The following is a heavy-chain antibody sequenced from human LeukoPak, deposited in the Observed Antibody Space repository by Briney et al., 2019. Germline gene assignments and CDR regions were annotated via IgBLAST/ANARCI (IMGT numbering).Heavy chain of an antibody. D-gene: IGHD1-26*01. CDR3: SRRNGESYSGADY. J-gene: IGHJ4*02. CDR1: GFTFSSYA. CDR2: ISYDGSNK. Sequence: GGSLRLSCAASGFTFSSYAMHWVRQAPGKGLEWVAVISYDGSNKYYADSVKGRFTISRDNSKNTLYLQMNSLRTEDTAVYYCSRRNGESYSGADYWGQGTLVSVSS. V-gene: IGHV3-30*04.